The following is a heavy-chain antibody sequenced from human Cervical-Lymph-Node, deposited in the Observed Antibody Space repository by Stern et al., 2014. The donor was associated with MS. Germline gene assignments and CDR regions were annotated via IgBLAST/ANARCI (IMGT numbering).Heavy chain of an antibody. CDR2: FEPQHGET. V-gene: IGHV1-24*01. CDR3: ATHRGRVTYYYGMDV. J-gene: IGHJ6*02. D-gene: IGHD2-21*02. Sequence: HVQLVQSGAEVKQPGASVKVSCKVSGDTLSEISMHWVRQAPGKVLEWMGGFEPQHGETLYAQKFQGRVTMAEDRSTDTAYMELSSLRSEDTAMYYCATHRGRVTYYYGMDVWGQGTTVTVSS. CDR1: GDTLSEIS.